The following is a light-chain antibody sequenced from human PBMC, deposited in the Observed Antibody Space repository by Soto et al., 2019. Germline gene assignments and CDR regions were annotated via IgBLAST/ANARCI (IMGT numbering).Light chain of an antibody. V-gene: IGKV3-20*01. CDR2: GTS. J-gene: IGKJ1*01. CDR1: QNINSAN. CDR3: QQYGTSPPWT. Sequence: EIVLTQSPDTRSLSPGERATLSCRASQNINSANLAWFQQKPGQAPRLIMYGTSYRTAGTPDRFSGSGSGTDFSLTISRLEPEDFAVYYCQQYGTSPPWTFGHGTKVEIK.